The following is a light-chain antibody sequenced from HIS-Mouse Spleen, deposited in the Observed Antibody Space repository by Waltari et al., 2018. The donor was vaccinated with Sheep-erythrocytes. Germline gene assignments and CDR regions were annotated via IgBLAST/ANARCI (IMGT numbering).Light chain of an antibody. CDR2: EVS. CDR3: SSYTSSSTWV. V-gene: IGLV1-44*01. CDR1: SSNIGSNT. Sequence: QSVLTQPPSASGTPGQRVTISCSGSSSNIGSNTVNWYQQLPGTAPKLMIYEVSKRPSGVSNRFSGSKAGNTASLTISGLQAEDEADYYCSSYTSSSTWVLGGGTKLTVL. J-gene: IGLJ3*02.